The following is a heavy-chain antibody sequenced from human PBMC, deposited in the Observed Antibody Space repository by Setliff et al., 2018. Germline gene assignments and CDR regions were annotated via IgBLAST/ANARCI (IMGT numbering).Heavy chain of an antibody. Sequence: SETLSLTCSVSGGSISSKAVSWTWIRQHPGKGLEWIGAISHGGTTHYNPSLMSRVAFSVDTSNNEFYVRLTYVTDADTAVYYCAKMTAVPEQVVLTGDVSEIWGPGTMVTVSS. CDR1: GGSISSKAVS. CDR2: ISHGGTT. D-gene: IGHD6-6*01. CDR3: AKMTAVPEQVVLTGDVSEI. V-gene: IGHV4-31*03. J-gene: IGHJ3*02.